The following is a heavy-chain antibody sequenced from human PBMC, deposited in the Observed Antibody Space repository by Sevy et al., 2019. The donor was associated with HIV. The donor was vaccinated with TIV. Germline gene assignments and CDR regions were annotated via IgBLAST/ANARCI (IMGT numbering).Heavy chain of an antibody. CDR1: GFTFSSYA. CDR3: AKGASDYVWGSYRYFDY. D-gene: IGHD3-16*02. J-gene: IGHJ4*02. V-gene: IGHV3-23*01. Sequence: GGSLRLSCAASGFTFSSYAMSWVRQAPGKGLEWVSAISGSGGSTYYPDSVKGRFTIPRDNSKNTLYLQMNSLRAEDTAVYYCAKGASDYVWGSYRYFDYWGQGTLVTVSS. CDR2: ISGSGGST.